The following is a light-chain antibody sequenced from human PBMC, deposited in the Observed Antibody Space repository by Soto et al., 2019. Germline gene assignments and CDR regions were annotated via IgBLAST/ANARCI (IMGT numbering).Light chain of an antibody. CDR1: ETVGND. Sequence: IVLTQSPATLSLSPGERATLSCRASETVGNDFAWYQQKPGQSPGLLIYGASKRATGIPARFSGSASGTDFTLTISRLEPEDFAVYYCQERDNWPRGTFGGGTKVEI. CDR2: GAS. J-gene: IGKJ4*01. CDR3: QERDNWPRGT. V-gene: IGKV3-11*01.